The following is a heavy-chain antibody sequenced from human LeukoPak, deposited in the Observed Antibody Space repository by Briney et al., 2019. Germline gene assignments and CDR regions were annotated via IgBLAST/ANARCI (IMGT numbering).Heavy chain of an antibody. V-gene: IGHV3-72*01. Sequence: GGSLRLSCAASGFTFSSNSMNWIRQAPGKGLEWVGRIRNKANKYTTEYAASVRGRFTISRDDSKNSVNLQLNNLETEDTAVYYRTRGFCSVTCYSGDSWGQGTLVTVSS. D-gene: IGHD2-15*01. CDR1: GFTFSSNS. CDR2: IRNKANKYTT. CDR3: TRGFCSVTCYSGDS. J-gene: IGHJ4*02.